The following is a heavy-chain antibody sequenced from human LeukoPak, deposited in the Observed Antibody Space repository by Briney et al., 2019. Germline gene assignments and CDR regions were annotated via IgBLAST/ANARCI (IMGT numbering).Heavy chain of an antibody. CDR1: GFTFSSYW. V-gene: IGHV3-74*01. CDR3: ARVIQLGRGFDY. CDR2: IYHDGSTT. Sequence: PGGSLRLSCSASGFTFSSYWMHWVRQVPGKGLVWVSLIYHDGSTTRYADSVKGRFTISRDNAKNTLYLQMSGLRAEDTAVYYCARVIQLGRGFDYWGQGTPVTVSS. D-gene: IGHD5-18*01. J-gene: IGHJ4*02.